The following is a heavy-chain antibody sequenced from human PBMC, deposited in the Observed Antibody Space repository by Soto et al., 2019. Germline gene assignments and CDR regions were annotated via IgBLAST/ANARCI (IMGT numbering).Heavy chain of an antibody. Sequence: SETLSLTCTVSGGSISSYYWSWIRQPPGKGLEWIGYIYYSGSTNYNPSLKSRVTISVDTSKNQFSLKLSSVTAADTAVYYCARARANYGDYVSPLDYWGQGTLVTVSS. CDR2: IYYSGST. CDR3: ARARANYGDYVSPLDY. CDR1: GGSISSYY. D-gene: IGHD4-17*01. V-gene: IGHV4-59*01. J-gene: IGHJ4*02.